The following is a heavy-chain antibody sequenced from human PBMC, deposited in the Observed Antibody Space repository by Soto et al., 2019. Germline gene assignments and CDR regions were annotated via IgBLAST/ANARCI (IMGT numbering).Heavy chain of an antibody. D-gene: IGHD1-1*01. Sequence: EVQLVESGGGLVQPGRSLRLSCAASGFTFDDYAMHWVRQAPGKGLEWVSGISWNSGSIGYADSVKGRFTISRGNAKNSLYLQMNSLRAEDTALYYCAKDILINWDDDMGWFDPWGQGTLVTVSS. CDR1: GFTFDDYA. J-gene: IGHJ5*02. V-gene: IGHV3-9*01. CDR2: ISWNSGSI. CDR3: AKDILINWDDDMGWFDP.